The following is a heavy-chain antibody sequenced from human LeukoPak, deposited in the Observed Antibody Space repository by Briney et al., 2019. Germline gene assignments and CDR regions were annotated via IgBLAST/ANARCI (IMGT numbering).Heavy chain of an antibody. CDR1: GYTFTDYY. J-gene: IGHJ4*02. CDR3: ARRGLPVNQDISPGTLYYFDN. CDR2: INPDSGGT. D-gene: IGHD2-15*01. V-gene: IGHV1-2*02. Sequence: ASVKLSCKASGYTFTDYYLHWVRPTPGQGLEWMGWINPDSGGTNYAQRFQGRVTMTRDTSISTAYMDLSGLRSDDTAVYYCARRGLPVNQDISPGTLYYFDNWGQGTLVTVSS.